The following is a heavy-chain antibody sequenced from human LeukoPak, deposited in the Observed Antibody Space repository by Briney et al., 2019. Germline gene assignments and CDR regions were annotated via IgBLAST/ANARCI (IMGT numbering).Heavy chain of an antibody. J-gene: IGHJ4*02. V-gene: IGHV3-48*03. CDR3: ARGAEVIIH. D-gene: IGHD3-22*01. CDR2: ITSSGSTI. Sequence: GGSLRLSCAASGFTFSSYGMNWVRQAPGKGLEWISYITSSGSTIYYADSVKGRFTISRDNAKNSLCLQMNSLRAEDTAVYYCARGAEVIIHWGQGTLVTVSS. CDR1: GFTFSSYG.